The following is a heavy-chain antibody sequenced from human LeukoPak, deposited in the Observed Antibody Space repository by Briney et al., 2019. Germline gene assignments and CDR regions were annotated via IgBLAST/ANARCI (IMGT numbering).Heavy chain of an antibody. V-gene: IGHV3-21*05. Sequence: GGSLRLSCAASGFTFSTYSMNWVRQAPGKGLEWVSCIISGSSYTYYVDSVKGRFTISRDNTKNSLYLQMNSLRAEDTAVYYCARALSGSYYDYLDYWGQGTLVTASS. CDR2: IISGSSYT. CDR3: ARALSGSYYDYLDY. D-gene: IGHD1-26*01. J-gene: IGHJ4*02. CDR1: GFTFSTYS.